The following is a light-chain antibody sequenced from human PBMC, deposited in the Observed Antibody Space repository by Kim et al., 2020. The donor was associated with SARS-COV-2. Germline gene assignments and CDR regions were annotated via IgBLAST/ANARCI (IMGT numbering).Light chain of an antibody. CDR2: KAS. CDR3: QHLNSYSYT. CDR1: QSIRDW. V-gene: IGKV1-5*03. J-gene: IGKJ2*01. Sequence: DIQMTQSPSTLSASVGERVTITCRASQSIRDWLAWYQQKPGKAPKLLIYKASSLESGVPSRFSGSGSGTEFTLTISSLQPDDFATYYCQHLNSYSYTFGRGTKLEI.